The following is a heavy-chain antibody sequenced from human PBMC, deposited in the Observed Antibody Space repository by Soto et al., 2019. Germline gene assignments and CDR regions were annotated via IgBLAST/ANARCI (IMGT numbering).Heavy chain of an antibody. CDR1: GFTFSSYA. D-gene: IGHD3-10*01. CDR2: ISGSGGST. J-gene: IGHJ4*02. CDR3: AKRFGILSQSHKEGHHFDY. V-gene: IGHV3-23*01. Sequence: GGSLRLSCAASGFTFSSYAMSWVRQAPGKGLEWVSAISGSGGSTYYADSVKGRFTISRDNSKNTLYLQMNSLRAEDTAVYYCAKRFGILSQSHKEGHHFDYWGQGTLVPVSS.